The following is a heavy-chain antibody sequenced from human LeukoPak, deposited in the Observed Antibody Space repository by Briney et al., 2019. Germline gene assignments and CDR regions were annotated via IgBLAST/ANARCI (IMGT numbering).Heavy chain of an antibody. Sequence: GGSLRLSCAASGFTFSSYAMSWVRQAPGKGLEWVSAISGSGGSTYYADSVKGRFIISRDNSKNTLYLQMNSLRAEDTAVYCCAKDYEATGTEPFDYWGQGTLVTVSS. CDR2: ISGSGGST. J-gene: IGHJ4*02. V-gene: IGHV3-23*01. D-gene: IGHD5-12*01. CDR3: AKDYEATGTEPFDY. CDR1: GFTFSSYA.